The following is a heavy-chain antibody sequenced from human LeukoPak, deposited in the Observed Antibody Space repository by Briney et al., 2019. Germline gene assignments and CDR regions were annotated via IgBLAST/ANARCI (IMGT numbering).Heavy chain of an antibody. V-gene: IGHV4-31*03. CDR2: IYYSGST. CDR3: ASNDYGGRSMANYYYYMDV. D-gene: IGHD4-23*01. Sequence: PSQTLSLTCTVSGGSISSGGYYWSWIRQHPGKGLEWIGYIYYSGSTYYNPSLKSRVTISVDTSKNQFSLTLSSVTAADTAVYYCASNDYGGRSMANYYYYMDVWGKGTTVTVSS. CDR1: GGSISSGGYY. J-gene: IGHJ6*03.